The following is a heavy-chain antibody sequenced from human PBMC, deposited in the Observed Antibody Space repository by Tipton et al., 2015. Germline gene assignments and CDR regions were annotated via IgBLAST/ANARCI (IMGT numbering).Heavy chain of an antibody. CDR1: GFTFKSYD. CDR2: ISGSGRSM. D-gene: IGHD3-22*01. CDR3: ATRGGYDSSSFDY. V-gene: IGHV3-23*01. Sequence: GSLRLSCAASGFTFKSYDMTWVRQSPGKGLEWVSAISGSGRSMYYSDSVKGRFTISRDNSNNTVYLQMNNLRVGDTAAYYCATRGGYDSSSFDYWGPGTLVTVSS. J-gene: IGHJ4*02.